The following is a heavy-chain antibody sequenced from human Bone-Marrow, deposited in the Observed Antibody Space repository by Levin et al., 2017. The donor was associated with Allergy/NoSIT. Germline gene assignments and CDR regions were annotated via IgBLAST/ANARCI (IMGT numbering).Heavy chain of an antibody. Sequence: PSETLSLTCTVSGGSITSGGYHWSWIRQHPGKDLEWIGYISYRGSTYYNPSLKSRVTLSIDTSKTQISLKLNSLTAADTAVYFCAREDGYVFDYWGQGTLVTVSS. V-gene: IGHV4-31*03. J-gene: IGHJ4*02. CDR3: AREDGYVFDY. D-gene: IGHD5-24*01. CDR2: ISYRGST. CDR1: GGSITSGGYH.